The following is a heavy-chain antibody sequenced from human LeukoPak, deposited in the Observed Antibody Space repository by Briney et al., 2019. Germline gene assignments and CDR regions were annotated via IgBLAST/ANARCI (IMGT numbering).Heavy chain of an antibody. D-gene: IGHD4-23*01. CDR3: ARRVVNNRNWYFDL. J-gene: IGHJ2*01. CDR2: IYPGDSDT. CDR1: GYSFTSYW. V-gene: IGHV5-51*01. Sequence: GESLQISCKGSGYSFTSYWIGWVRQLPGKGLESMGIIYPGDSDTRYSPSFQGQVTISADKSINTAYLQWSSLKASDTAMYYCARRVVNNRNWYFDLWGRGTLVTVSS.